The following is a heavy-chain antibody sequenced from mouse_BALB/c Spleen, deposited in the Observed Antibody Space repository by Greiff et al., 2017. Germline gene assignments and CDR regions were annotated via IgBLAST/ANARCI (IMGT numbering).Heavy chain of an antibody. Sequence: VQLQQTGPGLVKPSQSLSLTCTVTGYSITSDYAWNWIRQFPGNKLEWMGYISYSGSTSYNPSLKSRISITRDTSKNQFFLQLNSVTTEDTATYYCARIYDYWGQGTSVTVSS. CDR1: GYSITSDYA. CDR2: ISYSGST. V-gene: IGHV3-2*02. J-gene: IGHJ4*01. CDR3: ARIYDY. D-gene: IGHD2-3*01.